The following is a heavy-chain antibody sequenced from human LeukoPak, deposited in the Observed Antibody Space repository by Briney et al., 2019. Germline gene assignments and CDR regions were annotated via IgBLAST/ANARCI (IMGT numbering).Heavy chain of an antibody. CDR1: GVSFSTTSYY. D-gene: IGHD1-26*01. J-gene: IGHJ4*02. V-gene: IGHV4-39*02. CDR2: IYYTGST. Sequence: SETLSLTCTVSGVSFSTTSYYWGWIRQPPGKGLEWIGNIYYTGSTFYNPSLKSRVTISVDTSKNHFSLKLSSVTAADTALYYCARDARGSGSYPFDYWGQGTLVTVSS. CDR3: ARDARGSGSYPFDY.